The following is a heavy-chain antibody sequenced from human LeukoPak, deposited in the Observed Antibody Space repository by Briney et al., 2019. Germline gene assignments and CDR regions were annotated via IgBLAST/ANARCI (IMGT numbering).Heavy chain of an antibody. CDR1: GYSISSGYY. J-gene: IGHJ4*02. Sequence: PSETLSLTCTVSGYSISSGYYWGWIRQPPGKGLEWIGYVYDSGSTDYNPSLKSRVTISVDRSKNQFSLKLSSVIAADTAVYYCARLDPPSYYFDYWGQGTLVTVSS. V-gene: IGHV4-38-2*02. CDR3: ARLDPPSYYFDY. CDR2: VYDSGST. D-gene: IGHD3-9*01.